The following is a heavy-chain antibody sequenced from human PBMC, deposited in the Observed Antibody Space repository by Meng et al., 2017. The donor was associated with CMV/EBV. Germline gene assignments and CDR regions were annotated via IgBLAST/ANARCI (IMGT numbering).Heavy chain of an antibody. D-gene: IGHD1-26*01. CDR1: GGSFSGYY. CDR2: INHSGST. V-gene: IGHV4-34*01. Sequence: QWHLQQWGAGLLKPSETLSLTCAVYGGSFSGYYWSWIRPPPGKGLEWIGEINHSGSTNYNPSLKSRVTISVDTSKNQFSLTLSSVTAADTAVYYCARGVGGWFDPWGQGTLVTVSS. CDR3: ARGVGGWFDP. J-gene: IGHJ5*02.